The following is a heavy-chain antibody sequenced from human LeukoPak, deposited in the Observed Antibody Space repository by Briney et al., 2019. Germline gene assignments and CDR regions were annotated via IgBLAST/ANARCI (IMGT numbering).Heavy chain of an antibody. D-gene: IGHD3-3*01. CDR2: INHSGST. Sequence: SQTLSLTCTVSGGSISSGDYYWSWIRQPPGKGLEWIGEINHSGSTNYNPSLKSRVTISVDTSKNQFSLKLSSVTAADTAVYYCARERYYDFWSGYYYFDYWGQGTLVTVSS. V-gene: IGHV4-30-4*08. J-gene: IGHJ4*02. CDR1: GGSISSGDYY. CDR3: ARERYYDFWSGYYYFDY.